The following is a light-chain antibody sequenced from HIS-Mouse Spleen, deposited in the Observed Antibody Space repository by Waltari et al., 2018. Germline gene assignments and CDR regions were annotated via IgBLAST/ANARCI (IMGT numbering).Light chain of an antibody. J-gene: IGLJ3*02. V-gene: IGLV1-47*01. CDR1: SSNIGSNY. CDR2: RNN. Sequence: QSVLTQPPSASGTPGQRVTISCSGSSSNIGSNYVYWYHQLPGTAPKLLIYRNNQRPSGVPDRCAGSKSGTSASLAISGLRSEDEADYYCAAWDDSLSGWVFGGGTKLTVL. CDR3: AAWDDSLSGWV.